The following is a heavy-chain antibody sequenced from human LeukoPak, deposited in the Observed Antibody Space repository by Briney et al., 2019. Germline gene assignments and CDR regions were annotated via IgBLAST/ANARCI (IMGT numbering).Heavy chain of an antibody. CDR1: GFTFSSYA. D-gene: IGHD3-22*01. Sequence: GGSLRLSCAASGFTFSSYAMSWVRQAPGKGLEWVSAISGSGGSTFYADSVKGRFTISRDNSIDTLYLQMNSLRAEDTAVYYCAKDYYYDNSGYYVTFDYWGQGTPVTVSS. CDR3: AKDYYYDNSGYYVTFDY. CDR2: ISGSGGST. V-gene: IGHV3-23*01. J-gene: IGHJ4*02.